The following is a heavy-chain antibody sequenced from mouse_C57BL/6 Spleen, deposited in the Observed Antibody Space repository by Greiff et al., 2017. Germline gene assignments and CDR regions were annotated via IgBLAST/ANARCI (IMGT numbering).Heavy chain of an antibody. CDR2: ISSGGSYT. J-gene: IGHJ3*01. CDR1: GFTFSSYG. V-gene: IGHV5-6*02. Sequence: DVMLVESGGDLVKPGGSLKLSCAASGFTFSSYGMSWVRQTPDKRLEWVATISSGGSYTYYPDSVKGRFTISRDNAKNTLYLQMSSLKSEDTAMYYCARHLRELFAYWGQGTLVTVSA. CDR3: ARHLRELFAY. D-gene: IGHD3-3*01.